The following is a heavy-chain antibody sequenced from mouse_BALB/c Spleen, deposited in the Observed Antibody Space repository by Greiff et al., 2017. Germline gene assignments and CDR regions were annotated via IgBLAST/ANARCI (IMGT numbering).Heavy chain of an antibody. CDR2: INPSNGGT. CDR3: TRSTTAFDV. Sequence: QVQLKQPGAELVKPGASVKLSCKASGYTFTSYYMYWVKQRPGQGLEWIGGINPSNGGTNFNEKFKSKATLTVDKSSSTAYMQLSSLTSEDSAVYYCTRSTTAFDVWGAGTTVTVSS. J-gene: IGHJ1*01. D-gene: IGHD1-2*01. V-gene: IGHV1S81*02. CDR1: GYTFTSYY.